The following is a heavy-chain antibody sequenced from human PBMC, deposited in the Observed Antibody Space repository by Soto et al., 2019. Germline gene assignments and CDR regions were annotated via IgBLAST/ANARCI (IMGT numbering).Heavy chain of an antibody. CDR2: ISAYNGNT. J-gene: IGHJ4*02. CDR3: ARGAFGAGNDY. V-gene: IGHV1-18*01. CDR1: GYTFTSYG. Sequence: QVQLVQSGAEVKKPGASVKVSCKASGYTFTSYGISWVRQAPGQGLEWMGSISAYNGNTNYAQKLQGRVTMTTDTSTITAYMELMSLRSDATAVEYWARGAFGAGNDYWGQGTLVTVSS. D-gene: IGHD3-10*01.